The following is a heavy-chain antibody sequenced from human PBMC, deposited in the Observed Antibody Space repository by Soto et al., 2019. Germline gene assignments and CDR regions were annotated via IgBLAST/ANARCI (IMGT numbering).Heavy chain of an antibody. CDR2: INHSGST. D-gene: IGHD7-27*01. V-gene: IGHV4-34*01. CDR3: ARGTGDMDV. J-gene: IGHJ6*02. CDR1: DWSFRGYY. Sequence: ETLSITWAVYDWSFRGYYWSWIRQPPGRGLEWIGEINHSGSTNYNPSLKSRVTISVDTSKNQLSLKLSSVTAADKAVYYCARGTGDMDVWGQGTTVTVSS.